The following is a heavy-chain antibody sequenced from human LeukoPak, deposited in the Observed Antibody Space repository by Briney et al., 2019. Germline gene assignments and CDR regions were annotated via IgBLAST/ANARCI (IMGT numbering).Heavy chain of an antibody. J-gene: IGHJ3*02. V-gene: IGHV4-59*01. D-gene: IGHD3-10*01. CDR1: GVSISSYS. CDR2: IYYSGST. CDR3: ARGPLRHYYGSGDDAFDI. Sequence: KASETLSLTCTVSGVSISSYSWSWIGQPPGKGLEMIGHIYYSGSTNYNPSLKSRVTISVDTSKNQFSLKLSSVTAADTAVYYCARGPLRHYYGSGDDAFDIWGQGTMVTVSS.